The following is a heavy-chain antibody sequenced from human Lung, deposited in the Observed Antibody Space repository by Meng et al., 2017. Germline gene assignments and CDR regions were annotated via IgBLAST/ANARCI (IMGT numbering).Heavy chain of an antibody. J-gene: IGHJ4*02. CDR2: INHSGST. Sequence: HLHAWGEVRFKPTDTLSLPGVVSGGSLSDYYWSWIRQPPGKGLEWIGEINHSGSTNYNPSLESRATISVDTSQNNLSLKLSSVTAADSAVYYCARGPTTMAHDFDYWGQGTLVTVSS. D-gene: IGHD4-11*01. CDR3: ARGPTTMAHDFDY. V-gene: IGHV4-34*01. CDR1: GGSLSDYY.